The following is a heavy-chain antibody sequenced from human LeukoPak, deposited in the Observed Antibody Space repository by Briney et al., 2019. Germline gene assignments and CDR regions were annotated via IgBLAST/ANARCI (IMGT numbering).Heavy chain of an antibody. V-gene: IGHV1-2*02. CDR2: INPNSGGT. Sequence: ASVKVSCKASGYTFTGYYMHWVRQAPGQGLEWMGWINPNSGGTNYAQKFQGRVTMTRDTSISTAYMELSRLRSDDTAVYYCARGLWGSSWTVRAFDIWGQGTMVTVSS. D-gene: IGHD6-13*01. CDR1: GYTFTGYY. CDR3: ARGLWGSSWTVRAFDI. J-gene: IGHJ3*02.